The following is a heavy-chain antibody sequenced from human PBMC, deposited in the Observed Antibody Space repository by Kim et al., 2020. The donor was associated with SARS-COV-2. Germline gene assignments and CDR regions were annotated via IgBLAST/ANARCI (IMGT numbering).Heavy chain of an antibody. V-gene: IGHV3-30*04. Sequence: GGSLRLSCAASGFTFSSYAMHWVRQAPGKGLEWVAVISYDGSNKYYADSVKGRFTISRDNSKNTLYLQMNSLRAEDTAVYYCVPTSEGSGSPPGYWGQGTLVTVSS. J-gene: IGHJ4*02. CDR2: ISYDGSNK. D-gene: IGHD3-10*01. CDR1: GFTFSSYA. CDR3: VPTSEGSGSPPGY.